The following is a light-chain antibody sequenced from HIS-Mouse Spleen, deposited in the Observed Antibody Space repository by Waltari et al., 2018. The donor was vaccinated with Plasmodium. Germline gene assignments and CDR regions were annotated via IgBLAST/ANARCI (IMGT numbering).Light chain of an antibody. Sequence: SYELTQPPSVSVSPGQTASITRHGDNLGYKYACWYQQKPGQSPVLVIYHDSKRPSGIPERFSGSSSGTMATLTISGAQVEDEADYYCYSTDSSGNHRVFGGGTKLTVL. CDR1: NLGYKY. CDR3: YSTDSSGNHRV. V-gene: IGLV3-10*01. CDR2: HDS. J-gene: IGLJ3*02.